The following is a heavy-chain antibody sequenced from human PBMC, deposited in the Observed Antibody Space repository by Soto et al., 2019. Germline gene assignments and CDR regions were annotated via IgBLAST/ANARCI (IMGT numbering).Heavy chain of an antibody. CDR1: GYTFTGYY. D-gene: IGHD2-15*01. J-gene: IGHJ4*02. Sequence: QVQLVQSGAEVKKPGASVKVSCKASGYTFTGYYIHWVRQAPGQGLEWMGWINSNSGGTKYAQKFQVRVTLTRDTSISTAYMELSRLKSDDTAVYYCARVPPLVAASDYWGQGTLVTVST. CDR2: INSNSGGT. CDR3: ARVPPLVAASDY. V-gene: IGHV1-2*02.